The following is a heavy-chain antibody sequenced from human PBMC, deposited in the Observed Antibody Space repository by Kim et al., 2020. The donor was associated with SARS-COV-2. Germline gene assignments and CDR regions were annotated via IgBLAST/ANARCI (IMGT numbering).Heavy chain of an antibody. V-gene: IGHV3-30*18. CDR1: GFSFSSFV. CDR2: VSYDGSTE. CDR3: TKNLPHDF. J-gene: IGHJ4*02. Sequence: GGSLRLSCAGSGFSFSSFVFYWVRQAPGKGLEWVASVSYDGSTEYYAESVRGRFNISRDNSRNTLFLHMTSLRPDDSAVYYCTKNLPHDFWGQGTLVTVSS.